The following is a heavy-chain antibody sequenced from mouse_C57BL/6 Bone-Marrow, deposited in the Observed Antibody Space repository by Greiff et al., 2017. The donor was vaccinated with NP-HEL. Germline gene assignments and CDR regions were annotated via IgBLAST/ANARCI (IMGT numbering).Heavy chain of an antibody. J-gene: IGHJ1*03. D-gene: IGHD1-1*01. CDR3: ARHPTTVVARGYFDV. CDR2: ISSGGSYT. CDR1: GFTFSSYG. Sequence: EVKLVESGGDLVKPGGSLKLSCAASGFTFSSYGMSWVRQTPDKRLEWVATISSGGSYTYYPDSVKGRFTISRDNAKNTLYLQMSSLKSEDTAMYYCARHPTTVVARGYFDVWGTGTTVTVSS. V-gene: IGHV5-6*01.